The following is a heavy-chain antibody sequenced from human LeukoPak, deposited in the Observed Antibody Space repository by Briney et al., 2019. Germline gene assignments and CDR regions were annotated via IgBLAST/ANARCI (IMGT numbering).Heavy chain of an antibody. J-gene: IGHJ4*02. CDR3: ARSVWYQGSYFDF. V-gene: IGHV3-9*01. CDR2: ISWNSGSI. CDR1: GFTFDDYA. D-gene: IGHD6-19*01. Sequence: QPGGSLRLSCAASGFTFDDYAMHWVRQAPGKGLEWVSGISWNSGSIGYADSVKGRFTISRDNAKNSLYLQMNSLRAEDTALYYCARSVWYQGSYFDFWGQGTLVTVSS.